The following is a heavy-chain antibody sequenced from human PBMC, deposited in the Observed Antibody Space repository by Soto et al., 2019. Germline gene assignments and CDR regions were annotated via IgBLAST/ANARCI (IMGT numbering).Heavy chain of an antibody. D-gene: IGHD4-17*01. CDR2: ISGGGGST. CDR3: AKNRGLGYGDRLDF. Sequence: QLLESGGGLVQPGGSLRLSCAASGFTFSGYVMTWVRQAPGKGLEWVSGISGGGGSTFLADSVKGRFTLSRDNSQNTRYLQMDNLRAGDTAVFYCAKNRGLGYGDRLDFWGPGIVVTVSS. CDR1: GFTFSGYV. V-gene: IGHV3-23*01. J-gene: IGHJ4*02.